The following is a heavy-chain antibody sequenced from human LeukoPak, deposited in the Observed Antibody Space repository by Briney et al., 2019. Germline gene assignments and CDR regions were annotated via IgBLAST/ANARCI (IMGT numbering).Heavy chain of an antibody. Sequence: SETLSLTCTVSGGSISSYYWSWIRQPPGKGLEWIGYIYYSGSTNYNPSLKSRVTISVNTSKNQFSLKLSSVTAADTAVYYCAREDRSWFGELFEGFDYWGQGTLVTVSS. J-gene: IGHJ4*02. V-gene: IGHV4-59*01. CDR1: GGSISSYY. CDR3: AREDRSWFGELFEGFDY. D-gene: IGHD3-10*01. CDR2: IYYSGST.